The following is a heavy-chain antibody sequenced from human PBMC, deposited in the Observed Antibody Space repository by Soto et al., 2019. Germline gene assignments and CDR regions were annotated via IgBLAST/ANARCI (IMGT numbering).Heavy chain of an antibody. CDR2: ISAYNGNT. Sequence: ASVKVSCKASGYTFTSYGISWVRQAPGQGLEWMGWISAYNGNTNYAQKLQGRVTMTTDTSTSTAYMELRSLRSDDTAVYYCAREPLFGFLDWSRGNRFDPRAQGTPVTGSS. D-gene: IGHD3-3*01. V-gene: IGHV1-18*01. CDR1: GYTFTSYG. CDR3: AREPLFGFLDWSRGNRFDP. J-gene: IGHJ5*02.